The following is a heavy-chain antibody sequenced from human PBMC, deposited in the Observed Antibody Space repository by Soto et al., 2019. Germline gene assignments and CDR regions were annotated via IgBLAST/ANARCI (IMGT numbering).Heavy chain of an antibody. J-gene: IGHJ6*02. CDR2: ISYDGNKK. D-gene: IGHD2-15*01. V-gene: IGHV3-30*04. Sequence: RLSCAASGFTFSSYAMHWVRQAPGKGLEWVAVISYDGNKKYYADSVKGPFTISRDNSKNTLFLQMNSLRAEDTAVYYCARSNPGYCSGGSCYSHYYYYGMDVWGQGTTVTVSS. CDR3: ARSNPGYCSGGSCYSHYYYYGMDV. CDR1: GFTFSSYA.